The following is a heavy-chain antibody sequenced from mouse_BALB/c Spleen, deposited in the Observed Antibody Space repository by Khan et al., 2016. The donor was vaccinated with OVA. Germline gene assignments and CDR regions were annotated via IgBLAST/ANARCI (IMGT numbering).Heavy chain of an antibody. V-gene: IGHV1-20*02. D-gene: IGHD1-1*01. CDR3: ARTYGSDFDY. Sequence: VQLKQSGPELVKPGASVKISCKASGYSFTGYFMNWVMQSHGKSLEWIGRINPHIGETLYNQKFKGKATWTVDESSSTAHMELRSLASEDSAVYYCARTYGSDFDYWGQGTTLTVSS. J-gene: IGHJ2*01. CDR1: GYSFTGYF. CDR2: INPHIGET.